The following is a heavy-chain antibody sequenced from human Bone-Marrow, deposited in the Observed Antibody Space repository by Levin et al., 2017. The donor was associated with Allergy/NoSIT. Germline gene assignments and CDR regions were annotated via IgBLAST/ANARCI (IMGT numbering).Heavy chain of an antibody. D-gene: IGHD2-8*02. V-gene: IGHV3-74*03. CDR3: ARDIPGSGALDY. CDR2: IDGEGSDT. CDR1: GFVFSNYW. Sequence: GESLKISCAASGFVFSNYWMHWVRQAPGQGLMWLSRIDGEGSDTKYVDSVKGRFSISRDNPRNMLYLQINSLTAEDTGVCFCARDIPGSGALDYWGHGTLVTVSS. J-gene: IGHJ4*01.